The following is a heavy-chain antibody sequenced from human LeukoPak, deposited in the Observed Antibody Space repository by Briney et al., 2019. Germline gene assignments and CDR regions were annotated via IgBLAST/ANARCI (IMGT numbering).Heavy chain of an antibody. CDR3: ARSVFGASSRGLDY. V-gene: IGHV3-53*01. CDR1: GLTVSSNY. Sequence: GGSLRLSCAASGLTVSSNYMNWVRQAPGEGLEWVSVIYSGGSTYYAGSVECIMTLSRDNSKNTLYLQMNSLRAEDTAVYYCARSVFGASSRGLDYWAQGIVV. D-gene: IGHD2-15*01. J-gene: IGHJ4*02. CDR2: IYSGGST.